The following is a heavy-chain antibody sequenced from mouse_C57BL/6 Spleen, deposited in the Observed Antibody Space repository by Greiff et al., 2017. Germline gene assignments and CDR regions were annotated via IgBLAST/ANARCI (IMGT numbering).Heavy chain of an antibody. CDR2: IDPSDSET. J-gene: IGHJ1*03. D-gene: IGHD4-1*01. Sequence: QVQLQQPGAELVRPGSSVKLSCKASGYTFTSYWMHWVKQRPIQGLEWIGNIDPSDSETHYNQKFKDKATLTVDKSSSTAYMQLSSLTSEDSAVYYCARHWDDCYFDVWGTGTTVTVSS. CDR1: GYTFTSYW. CDR3: ARHWDDCYFDV. V-gene: IGHV1-52*01.